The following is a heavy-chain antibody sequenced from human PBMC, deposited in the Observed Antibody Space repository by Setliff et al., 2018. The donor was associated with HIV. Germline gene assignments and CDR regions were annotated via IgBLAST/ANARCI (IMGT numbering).Heavy chain of an antibody. CDR1: GYTFIVNF. J-gene: IGHJ4*02. D-gene: IGHD3-9*01. V-gene: IGHV1-2*06. Sequence: ASVKVSCKTSGYTFIVNFIHWVRQAPGQGLVWLGRISPNRGGTNFAQKFQGRVTMTRDTSISTAYMELHRLTSDDTAVYFCAREGFTGSEFDSWGQGTLVTVSS. CDR3: AREGFTGSEFDS. CDR2: ISPNRGGT.